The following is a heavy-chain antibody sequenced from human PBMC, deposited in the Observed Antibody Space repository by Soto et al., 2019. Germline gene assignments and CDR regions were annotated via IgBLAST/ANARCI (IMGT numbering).Heavy chain of an antibody. J-gene: IGHJ4*02. Sequence: PGGPLRHSYAAPECNFRSFGMHWSSQTQGKGLEWVAVISYDGSNKYYADSVKGRFTISRDNSKNTLYLQMNSLRAEDTAVYYCARDAVSGALWQRPAYSSKVHDYWGQGTLVTVSS. CDR1: ECNFRSFG. CDR2: ISYDGSNK. D-gene: IGHD6-19*01. V-gene: IGHV3-30*03. CDR3: ARDAVSGALWQRPAYSSKVHDY.